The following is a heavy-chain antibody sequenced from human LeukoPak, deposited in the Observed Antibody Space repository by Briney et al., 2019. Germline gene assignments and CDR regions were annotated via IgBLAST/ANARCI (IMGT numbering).Heavy chain of an antibody. CDR1: GFTFSTYA. D-gene: IGHD5/OR15-5a*01. Sequence: GGSLRLSCAASGFTFSTYAMSWVRQAPGKGLEWVSGISGSGGSTYYADSVKGRFTISRDNSKNTLFLQMNSLSAEDTAVYYCAKGFSTHYEYWGQGTLVIVSS. CDR3: AKGFSTHYEY. CDR2: ISGSGGST. V-gene: IGHV3-23*01. J-gene: IGHJ4*02.